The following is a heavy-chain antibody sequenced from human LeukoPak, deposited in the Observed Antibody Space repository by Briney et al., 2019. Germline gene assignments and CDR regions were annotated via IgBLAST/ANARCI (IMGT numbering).Heavy chain of an antibody. CDR3: ARAYYYGSGTYYSSSYYFDY. Sequence: PSQTLSLTCAVSGGSISSGGYSWSWIRQPPGKGLEWIGYIYHSGSTYYNPSLKSRVTISVDRSKNQFSLKLSSVTAADTAVYYCARAYYYGSGTYYSSSYYFDYWGQETLVTVSS. D-gene: IGHD3-10*01. V-gene: IGHV4-30-2*01. CDR1: GGSISSGGYS. CDR2: IYHSGST. J-gene: IGHJ4*02.